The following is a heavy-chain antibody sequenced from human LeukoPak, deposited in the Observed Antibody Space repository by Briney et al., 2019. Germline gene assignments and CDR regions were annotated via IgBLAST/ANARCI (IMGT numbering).Heavy chain of an antibody. D-gene: IGHD3-9*01. CDR3: GKTDIYFNPIDY. CDR1: GGSISGYY. Sequence: PSETLSLTCTVSGGSISGYYWSWIRQPPGKGLEWIGEIHRDGRTRYNPSLKSRVTMSMDYSKNQFSLSVTSVTAADTAIYYCGKTDIYFNPIDYWGPGSLVTVSS. CDR2: IHRDGRT. V-gene: IGHV4-59*12. J-gene: IGHJ4*02.